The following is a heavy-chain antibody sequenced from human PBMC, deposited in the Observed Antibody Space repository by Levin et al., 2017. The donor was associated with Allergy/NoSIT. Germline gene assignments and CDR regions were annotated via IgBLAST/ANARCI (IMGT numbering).Heavy chain of an antibody. D-gene: IGHD1-1*01. V-gene: IGHV2-5*02. CDR3: AHAPGRTGTTKGGVGLYYYYYYMDV. CDR1: GFSLSTSGVG. J-gene: IGHJ6*03. Sequence: ESGPTLVKPTQTLTLTCTFSGFSLSTSGVGVGWIRQPPGKALEWLALIYWDDDKRYSPSLKSRLTITKDTSKNQVVLTMTNMDPVDTATYYCAHAPGRTGTTKGGVGLYYYYYYMDVWGKGTTVTVSS. CDR2: IYWDDDK.